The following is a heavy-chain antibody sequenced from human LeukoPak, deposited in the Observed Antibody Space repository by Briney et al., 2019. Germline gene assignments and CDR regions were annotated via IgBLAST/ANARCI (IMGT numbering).Heavy chain of an antibody. CDR3: ARVRIPGVADREAFDL. CDR1: GGSISNFNSYR. V-gene: IGHV1-69*05. CDR2: IIPIFGTP. D-gene: IGHD6-13*01. J-gene: IGHJ3*01. Sequence: SSVKVSCKTSGGSISNFNSYRINWVRQAPGQGLEWMGGIIPIFGTPNHAQKFQGRLTFTTDASTTTAYMELSSLRSDDTASYYCARVRIPGVADREAFDLWGQGTMVTVSS.